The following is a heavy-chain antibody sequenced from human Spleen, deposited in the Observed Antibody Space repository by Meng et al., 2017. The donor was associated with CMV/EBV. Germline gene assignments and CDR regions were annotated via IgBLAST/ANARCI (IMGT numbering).Heavy chain of an antibody. CDR1: GGSFRGFY. V-gene: IGHV4-34*01. CDR2: VNHSENI. J-gene: IGHJ4*02. D-gene: IGHD6-13*01. Sequence: GSLRLSCAVYGGSFRGFYWTWIRQSPGKGLEWIGEVNHSENISYNPSLKSRVSISIDTSKNHFSLKLTSVTAADTAVYYCARGSNWYQLGSDYWGQGTQVTVSS. CDR3: ARGSNWYQLGSDY.